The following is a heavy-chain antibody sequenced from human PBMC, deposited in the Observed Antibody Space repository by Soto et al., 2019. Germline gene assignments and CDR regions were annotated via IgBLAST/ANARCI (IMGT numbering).Heavy chain of an antibody. V-gene: IGHV3-23*01. CDR3: AKDPGGGFRPFDP. D-gene: IGHD2-8*02. CDR1: GFTFSSYA. J-gene: IGHJ5*02. CDR2: ISGSGGST. Sequence: EVQLLESGGGLVQPGGSLRLSCAASGFTFSSYAMSWVRQAPGQGLEWVSAISGSGGSTYYADSVKGRFTISRDNSRNTLNLQMNSLRAEDTAVYYCAKDPGGGFRPFDPWGQGTLVTVSS.